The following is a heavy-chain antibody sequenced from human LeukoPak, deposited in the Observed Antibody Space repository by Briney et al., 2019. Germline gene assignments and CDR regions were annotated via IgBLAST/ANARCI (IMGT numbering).Heavy chain of an antibody. V-gene: IGHV4-59*01. D-gene: IGHD3-10*01. CDR3: ARGGYYGSGNDFRFDP. Sequence: SETLSLTCAVYGGSFSGYYWSWIRQPPGKGLECIGYIHYTGSTNYNPSLKSRVTISVETSMNQFSLKLKSVTAADTAVYCCARGGYYGSGNDFRFDPWGQGTLVTVSS. CDR1: GGSFSGYY. J-gene: IGHJ5*02. CDR2: IHYTGST.